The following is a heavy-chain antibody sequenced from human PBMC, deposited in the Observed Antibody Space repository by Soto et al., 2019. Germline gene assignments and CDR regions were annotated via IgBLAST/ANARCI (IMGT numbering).Heavy chain of an antibody. Sequence: ASVKVSCKASGYTFSNYGIHWVRQAPGQRLEWMGLINAGNGNTKYSQKFQGRVTMTRDTSTSTVYMEVSSLRSEDTAVYYCSRVDPGETSPFDHWGQGTLVTVSS. CDR2: INAGNGNT. J-gene: IGHJ4*02. D-gene: IGHD3-10*01. CDR3: SRVDPGETSPFDH. CDR1: GYTFSNYG. V-gene: IGHV1-3*01.